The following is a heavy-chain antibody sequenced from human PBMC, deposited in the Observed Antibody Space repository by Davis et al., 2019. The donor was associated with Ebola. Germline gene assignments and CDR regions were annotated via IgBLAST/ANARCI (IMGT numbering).Heavy chain of an antibody. CDR1: GGPISSHY. Sequence: PGGSLRLSCTVSGGPISSHYWTWIPQPPGKGLEWIGYIYYSGSTNYNPSLKSRVTISVDTSKNQFSLKLSSVTAADTAVYYCAREGSNSDTSGFYTTPLDSWGQGILVTVSS. D-gene: IGHD3-22*01. CDR3: AREGSNSDTSGFYTTPLDS. CDR2: IYYSGST. J-gene: IGHJ4*02. V-gene: IGHV4-59*11.